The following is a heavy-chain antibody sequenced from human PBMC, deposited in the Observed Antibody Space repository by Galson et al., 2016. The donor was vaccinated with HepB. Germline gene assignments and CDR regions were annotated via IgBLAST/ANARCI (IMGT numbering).Heavy chain of an antibody. CDR3: ARDDYFRLGY. Sequence: SLRLSCAASGFIFSVYNMNWARQAPGKGLEWIAWITSSSDTLYYADSVKGRFIISRDNAKNSLYLEMNSLRDEDTAVYYCARDDYFRLGYWGQGTLVTVSS. CDR1: GFIFSVYN. D-gene: IGHD3-16*01. CDR2: ITSSSDTL. J-gene: IGHJ4*02. V-gene: IGHV3-48*02.